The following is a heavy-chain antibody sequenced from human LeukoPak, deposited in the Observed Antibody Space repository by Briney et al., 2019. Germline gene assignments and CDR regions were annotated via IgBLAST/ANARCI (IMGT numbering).Heavy chain of an antibody. J-gene: IGHJ2*01. Sequence: PGGSLRLSCAASGFTFDDYGMIWVRQAPGKGLEWVSYITWNGVGTAYAGSMKGRFTVSRDNVKNSLFLQMDSLRAEDTALYYCARSMTTVTTRFFDLWGRGTLVTVSS. CDR3: ARSMTTVTTRFFDL. D-gene: IGHD4-17*01. V-gene: IGHV3-20*04. CDR2: ITWNGVGT. CDR1: GFTFDDYG.